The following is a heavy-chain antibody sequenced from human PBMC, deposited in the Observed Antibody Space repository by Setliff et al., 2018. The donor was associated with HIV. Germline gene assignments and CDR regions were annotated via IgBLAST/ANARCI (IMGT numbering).Heavy chain of an antibody. CDR1: GYNFATYY. J-gene: IGHJ4*02. CDR3: ARGGVVGGTPFGPNAAPYCDC. D-gene: IGHD2-15*01. V-gene: IGHV5-51*01. CDR2: INPGDSNT. Sequence: PGESLKISCKTSGYNFATYYIGWVRQMPGKGLELMGNINPGDSNTKYSPSFQGQVTISADKSISTTYLQWTSLEASDTAMYYCARGGVVGGTPFGPNAAPYCDCWGQGTLVTVSS.